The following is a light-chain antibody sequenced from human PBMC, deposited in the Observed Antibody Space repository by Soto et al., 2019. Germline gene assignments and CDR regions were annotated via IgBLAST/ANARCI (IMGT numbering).Light chain of an antibody. CDR1: SSDVGGYNY. J-gene: IGLJ1*01. Sequence: QAVLTQPASVSGSPGQSITISCTGTSSDVGGYNYVSWYQQHPVKAPKLMIYDVTNRPSGVSDRFSGSKSCNTASLTISGLQAEDEADYYCSSYTCSSTPYVFGTGTKLTVL. V-gene: IGLV2-14*01. CDR2: DVT. CDR3: SSYTCSSTPYV.